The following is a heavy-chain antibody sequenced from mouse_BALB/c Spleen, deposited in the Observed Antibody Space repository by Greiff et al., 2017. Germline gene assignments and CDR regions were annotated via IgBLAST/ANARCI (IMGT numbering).Heavy chain of an antibody. D-gene: IGHD3-3*01. CDR2: ISYSGST. CDR3: ARGGGQRGFAY. V-gene: IGHV3-2*02. J-gene: IGHJ3*01. Sequence: EVHLVESGPGLVKPSQSLSLTCTVTGYSITSDYAWNWIRQFPGNKLEWMGYISYSGSTSYNPSLKSRISITRDTSKSQFFLQLNSVTTEDTATYYCARGGGQRGFAYWGQGTLVTVSA. CDR1: GYSITSDYA.